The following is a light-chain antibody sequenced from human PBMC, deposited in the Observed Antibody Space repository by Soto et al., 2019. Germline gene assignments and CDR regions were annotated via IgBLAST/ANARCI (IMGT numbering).Light chain of an antibody. V-gene: IGKV3-15*01. CDR1: QGVSSY. CDR3: QQYNYWPPIT. J-gene: IGKJ5*01. Sequence: EIVLTPSPATLSLSPVSRATLSCSASQGVSSYLAWYQQKPGQAPRLLIYGASTRATGIPARFSGGGSGTEFTLTISSLQSEDFALYYCQQYNYWPPITFGQGTRLEIK. CDR2: GAS.